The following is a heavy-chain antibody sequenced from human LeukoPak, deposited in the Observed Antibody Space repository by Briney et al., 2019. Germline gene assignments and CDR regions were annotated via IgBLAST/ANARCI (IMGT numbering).Heavy chain of an antibody. CDR3: AKNGWLRSSGLWGDY. CDR1: GFTFSSHA. CDR2: FSGGDGSP. Sequence: GGSLRLSCVASGFTFSSHAMTWFRQAPGKGLEWVSSFSGGDGSPYHADSVKGRFTISRDNSKSTLYLQMNSLRAEDTAIYYCAKNGWLRSSGLWGDYWGQGALVTVSS. V-gene: IGHV3-23*01. D-gene: IGHD5-12*01. J-gene: IGHJ4*02.